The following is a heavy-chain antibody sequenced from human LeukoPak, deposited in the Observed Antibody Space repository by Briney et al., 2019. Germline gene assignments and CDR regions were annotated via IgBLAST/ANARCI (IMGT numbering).Heavy chain of an antibody. CDR3: ARGGITYAFDI. Sequence: PSETLSLTCTVSGYSISSGYYWGWIRQPPGKGLEWIGSINHSGSTNYNPSLKSRVTISVDTSKNQFSLKLSSVTAADTAVYYCARGGITYAFDIWGQGTMVTVSS. CDR2: INHSGST. D-gene: IGHD1-14*01. CDR1: GYSISSGYY. J-gene: IGHJ3*02. V-gene: IGHV4-38-2*02.